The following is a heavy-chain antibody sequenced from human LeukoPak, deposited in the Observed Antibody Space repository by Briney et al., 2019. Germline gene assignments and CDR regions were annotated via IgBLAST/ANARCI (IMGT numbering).Heavy chain of an antibody. D-gene: IGHD1-26*01. CDR1: GFNFSNHS. CDR3: AKARGSYPYFDY. CDR2: ISSSSSHT. Sequence: PGGSLRLSCVVSGFNFSNHSMSWVRQAPGKGLEWVSSISSSSSHTYYADSVKGRFTISRDNSKNSLYLQMNSLRTEDTALYYCAKARGSYPYFDYWGQGTLVTVSS. V-gene: IGHV3-21*04. J-gene: IGHJ4*02.